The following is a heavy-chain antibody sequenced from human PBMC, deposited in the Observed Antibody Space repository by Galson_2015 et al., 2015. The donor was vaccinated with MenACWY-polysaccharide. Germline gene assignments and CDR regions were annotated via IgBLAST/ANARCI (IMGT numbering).Heavy chain of an antibody. V-gene: IGHV4-34*01. D-gene: IGHD2-2*01. Sequence: SETLSLTCAVYGESFSNYYWSWIRQAPGKGLEWIGEIDFRGRTRYNPSLKSRVTISVDTSKNQFSLHVRSVTAADTAVYFCARPGYCSSTICTGHMDVWGQGTTVTVSS. CDR1: GESFSNYY. CDR2: IDFRGRT. CDR3: ARPGYCSSTICTGHMDV. J-gene: IGHJ6*02.